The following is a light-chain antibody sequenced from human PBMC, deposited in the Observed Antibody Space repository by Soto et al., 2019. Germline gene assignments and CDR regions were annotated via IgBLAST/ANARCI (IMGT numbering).Light chain of an antibody. CDR3: GSYTSASTLV. V-gene: IGLV2-14*01. CDR2: EVI. J-gene: IGLJ1*01. Sequence: QSALTQPASVSGSPGQSITISCTGTSSDVGAYNYVSWYQQHPGKAPKLMIYEVINRPSGVSIRFSGSKSGNTASLTISGLQAEDEADYYCGSYTSASTLVFGTGTK. CDR1: SSDVGAYNY.